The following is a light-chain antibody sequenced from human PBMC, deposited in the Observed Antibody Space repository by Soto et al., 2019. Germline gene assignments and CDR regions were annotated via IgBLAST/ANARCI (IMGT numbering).Light chain of an antibody. J-gene: IGLJ2*01. V-gene: IGLV2-14*03. Sequence: QSVLTQPASVSGSPGQSITISCTGTSSDVGGYNYVSWYQHHPGKAPKLMIFDVSNRPSGVSNRFSGSKSGNTASLTISGLQPEDEADYYCSLYTTSINRQIVFGAGTKLTVL. CDR3: SLYTTSINRQIV. CDR2: DVS. CDR1: SSDVGGYNY.